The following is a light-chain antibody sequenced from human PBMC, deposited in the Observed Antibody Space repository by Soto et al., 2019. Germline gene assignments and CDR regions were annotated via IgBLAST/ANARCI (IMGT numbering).Light chain of an antibody. V-gene: IGKV3-20*01. CDR1: QSVSSSY. J-gene: IGKJ4*01. CDR3: QQYGSFPLT. Sequence: EIVLTQSPGTLSLSPGEKATLSCRASQSVSSSYLAWYQQKPGQAPRLLIYGASSRATGIPDRFRGSGSGTDFTLTISRLEPEDFAVYYCQQYGSFPLTFGGGTKVEIK. CDR2: GAS.